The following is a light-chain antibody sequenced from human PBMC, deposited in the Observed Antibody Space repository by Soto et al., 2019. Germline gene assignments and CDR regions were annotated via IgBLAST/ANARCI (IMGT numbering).Light chain of an antibody. CDR2: EVT. Sequence: QSALTQPASVSGSPGQSITISCTGTRRDVGGYNYVSWYQQYPGKSPKLLIYEVTHRPSGVSDRFSGSRSGNTASLTISGLQAEDESDYYCISYTSSSTWVFGGGTKLTVL. J-gene: IGLJ3*02. CDR1: RRDVGGYNY. V-gene: IGLV2-14*01. CDR3: ISYTSSSTWV.